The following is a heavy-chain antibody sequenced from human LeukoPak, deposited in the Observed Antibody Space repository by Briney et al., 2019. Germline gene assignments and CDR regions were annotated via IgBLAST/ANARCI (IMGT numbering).Heavy chain of an antibody. V-gene: IGHV3-30*03. CDR1: GFTFSSYG. J-gene: IGHJ6*03. D-gene: IGHD6-13*01. CDR3: ARQRGSWKNYYYYYMDV. Sequence: GGSLRLSCAASGFTFSSYGMHWVRQAPGKGLEWVAVISYDGSNKYYADSVKGRFTISRDNSKNTLYLQMNSLRAEDTAVYYCARQRGSWKNYYYYYMDVWGKGTTVTISS. CDR2: ISYDGSNK.